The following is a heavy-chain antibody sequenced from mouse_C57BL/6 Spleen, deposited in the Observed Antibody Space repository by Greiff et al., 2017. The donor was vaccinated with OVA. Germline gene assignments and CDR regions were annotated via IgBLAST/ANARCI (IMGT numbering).Heavy chain of an antibody. CDR1: GYTFTSYW. CDR2: IDPSDSYT. D-gene: IGHD6-2*01. Sequence: QVQLQQPGAELVMPGASVKLSCKASGYTFTSYWMHWVKQRPGQGLEWIGEIDPSDSYTNYNQKFKGKSTLTVDKSSSTAYMQLSSLTSEDSAVYYCARYGTTSLGDWYCDVWGTGTTVTVSS. J-gene: IGHJ1*03. V-gene: IGHV1-69*01. CDR3: ARYGTTSLGDWYCDV.